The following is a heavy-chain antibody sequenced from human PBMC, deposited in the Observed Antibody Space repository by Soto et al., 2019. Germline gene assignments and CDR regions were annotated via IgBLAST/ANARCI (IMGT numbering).Heavy chain of an antibody. V-gene: IGHV3-73*02. Sequence: EVQLVESGGGLVQPGGSLKLSCAASGFTFSGSAMHWVRQASGKGLEWVGRIRSKANSYATAYAASGKGRFTISRDDSKNTAYLQMNSLKTEDTAVYYCTSLLPRGGAARFDYWGQGTLVTVSS. D-gene: IGHD6-13*01. J-gene: IGHJ4*02. CDR3: TSLLPRGGAARFDY. CDR2: IRSKANSYAT. CDR1: GFTFSGSA.